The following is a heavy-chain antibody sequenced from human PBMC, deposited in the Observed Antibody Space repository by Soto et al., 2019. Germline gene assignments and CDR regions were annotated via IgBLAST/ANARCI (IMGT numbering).Heavy chain of an antibody. V-gene: IGHV4-34*02. CDR3: ARGEITLLGGMDV. J-gene: IGHJ6*02. Sequence: QVQLQQSGAGLLKPSETLSLNCTVSGGSFRGYYWGWVRQPPGKGLEWIGEINHSGTSNYHPSLKSRVTISVATSNNQFSLTVNSVTPAYTAVYYCARGEITLLGGMDVWGQGTTVTVSS. CDR1: GGSFRGYY. CDR2: INHSGTS. D-gene: IGHD3-10*01.